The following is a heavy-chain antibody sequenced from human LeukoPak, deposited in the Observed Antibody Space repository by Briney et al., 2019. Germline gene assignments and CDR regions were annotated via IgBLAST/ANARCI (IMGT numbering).Heavy chain of an antibody. J-gene: IGHJ4*02. CDR1: GFTFSSNY. V-gene: IGHV3-53*01. D-gene: IGHD3-22*01. Sequence: GGSLRLSCAASGFTFSSNYMSWVRQAPGKGLEWVSVIYSGGSTYYADSVKGRFTISRDNSKNTLYLQMNSLRAEDTAVYYCARAPRADYYDSSGYQFDYWGQGTLVTVSS. CDR3: ARAPRADYYDSSGYQFDY. CDR2: IYSGGST.